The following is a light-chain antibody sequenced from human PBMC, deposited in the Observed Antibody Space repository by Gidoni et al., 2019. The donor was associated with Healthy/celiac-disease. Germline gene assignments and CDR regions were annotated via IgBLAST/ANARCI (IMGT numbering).Light chain of an antibody. CDR3: QQYDNLPSLT. CDR2: DAS. CDR1: QDISNY. J-gene: IGKJ4*01. V-gene: IGKV1-33*01. Sequence: DIQMTQSLSSLSASVGDRVTITCQASQDISNYLNWYQQKPGKAPKLLIYDASNLETGVPSRFSGSGSGTDFTFTISSLQPEDIATYYCQQYDNLPSLTFXGXTKVEIK.